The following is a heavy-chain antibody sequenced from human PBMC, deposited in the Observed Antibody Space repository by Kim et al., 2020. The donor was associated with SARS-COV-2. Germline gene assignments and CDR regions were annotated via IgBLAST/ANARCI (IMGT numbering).Heavy chain of an antibody. CDR2: ISYDGSNK. Sequence: GGSLRLSCAASGFTFSSYAMHWVRQAPGKGLEWVAVISYDGSNKYYADSVKGRFTISRDNSKNTLYLQMNSLRAEDTAVYYCARDWPVVVVVPADQRRLYNWFDPWGQGTLVTVSS. J-gene: IGHJ5*02. V-gene: IGHV3-30*04. D-gene: IGHD2-2*01. CDR3: ARDWPVVVVVPADQRRLYNWFDP. CDR1: GFTFSSYA.